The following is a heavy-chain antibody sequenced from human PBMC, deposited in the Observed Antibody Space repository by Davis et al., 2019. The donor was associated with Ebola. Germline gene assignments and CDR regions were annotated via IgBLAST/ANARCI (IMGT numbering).Heavy chain of an antibody. Sequence: GESLKISCAASGFTFSSYEMNWVRQAPGKGLEWVGFIRSKRAGGTTEYAASVKDRFVISRDDSKSIAYLQMNSLKIEDTAVYYCVAGATKWGQGTLVTVSS. CDR2: IRSKRAGGTT. D-gene: IGHD1-26*01. CDR1: GFTFSSYE. CDR3: VAGATK. J-gene: IGHJ4*02. V-gene: IGHV3-49*04.